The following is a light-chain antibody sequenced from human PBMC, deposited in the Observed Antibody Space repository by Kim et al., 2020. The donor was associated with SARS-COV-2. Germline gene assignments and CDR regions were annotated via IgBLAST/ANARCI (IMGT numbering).Light chain of an antibody. CDR3: SSYTSSSTVV. V-gene: IGLV2-18*02. CDR1: SSDVGSYNR. J-gene: IGLJ2*01. CDR2: EVS. Sequence: QSALTQPPSVSVSPGQSVTISCTGTSSDVGSYNRVSWYQQPPGTAPKLMIYEVSNRPSGVPDRFSGSKSGNTASLTISGLQAEDEADYYCSSYTSSSTVVFGGGTQLTVL.